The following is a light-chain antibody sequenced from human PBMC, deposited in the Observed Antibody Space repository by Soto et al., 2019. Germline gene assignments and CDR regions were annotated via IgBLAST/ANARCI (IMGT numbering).Light chain of an antibody. CDR2: DVS. V-gene: IGLV2-14*01. CDR1: SSDVGGYNY. CDR3: SSYTSSSTLV. Sequence: QSALTQPASVSGSPGQSITISCTGTSSDVGGYNYVSWYQQHPGKAPKLMIYDVSNRTSGVSNRFSGSKSGNTGSLTISGLQAEDEADYYCSSYTSSSTLVFGGGTQLTVL. J-gene: IGLJ2*01.